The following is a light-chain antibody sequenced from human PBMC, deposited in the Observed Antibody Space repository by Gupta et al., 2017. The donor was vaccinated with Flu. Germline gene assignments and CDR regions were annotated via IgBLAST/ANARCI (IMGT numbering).Light chain of an antibody. CDR1: NSNIGSGYD. V-gene: IGLV1-40*01. J-gene: IGLJ3*02. Sequence: QSVLTQPPSVSGAPGQRGLLSCTGTNSNIGSGYDVHWYQQLPAAAPKLLIYANSERPSGVPARISASRSGASASVVITGLQAEDEADYYCQSYQGKCPVWGVFGGGTRLTVL. CDR3: QSYQGKCPVWGV. CDR2: ANS.